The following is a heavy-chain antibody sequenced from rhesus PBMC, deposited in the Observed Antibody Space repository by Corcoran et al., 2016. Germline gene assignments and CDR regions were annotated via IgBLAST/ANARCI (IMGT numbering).Heavy chain of an antibody. CDR2: SYGSGGVT. Sequence: QVQLQESGPGLVKPSENLSLTCAVSGGSISDDYYWSWIRQPPGKGLEWIVYSYGSGGVTNHNPSLKNRVTISIDRSKNQFSLKLSSVTAADTAVYYCARSITIFGLVDYWGQGVLVTVSS. V-gene: IGHV4-106*01. CDR1: GGSISDDYY. CDR3: ARSITIFGLVDY. D-gene: IGHD3-3*01. J-gene: IGHJ4*01.